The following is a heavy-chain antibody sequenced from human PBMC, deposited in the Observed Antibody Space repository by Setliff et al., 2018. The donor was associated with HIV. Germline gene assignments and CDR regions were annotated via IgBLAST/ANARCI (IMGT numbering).Heavy chain of an antibody. J-gene: IGHJ6*02. D-gene: IGHD3-22*01. Sequence: ASVKVSCKASGYTFTSYDISWVRQAPGQGLEWMGWISAHNCNTNYAQKLQARATMTTDTPTRTAYMELRSLRSDDTAVYYCAREIGEYYDSSGYYPPTDYYYGMDVWGQGTTVTVSS. CDR1: GYTFTSYD. CDR2: ISAHNCNT. CDR3: AREIGEYYDSSGYYPPTDYYYGMDV. V-gene: IGHV1-18*01.